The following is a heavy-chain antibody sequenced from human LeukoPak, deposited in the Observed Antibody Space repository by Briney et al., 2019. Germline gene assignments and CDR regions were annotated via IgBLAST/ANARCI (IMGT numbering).Heavy chain of an antibody. CDR2: MHHSGST. J-gene: IGHJ5*02. D-gene: IGHD6-19*01. Sequence: SETLSLTCTVSGGSIRSYCWSWIRQPPGKGLEWIGYMHHSGSTKHNPYLKSRVTISVDTSKSQFSLKLSSVTAADTAVYYCARHAAVEGSSGWSPLWWFDPWGQGTLVTVSS. V-gene: IGHV4-59*08. CDR1: GGSIRSYC. CDR3: ARHAAVEGSSGWSPLWWFDP.